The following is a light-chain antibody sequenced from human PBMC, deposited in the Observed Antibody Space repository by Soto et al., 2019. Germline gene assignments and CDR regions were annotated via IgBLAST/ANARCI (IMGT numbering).Light chain of an antibody. V-gene: IGKV3-15*01. J-gene: IGKJ5*01. CDR3: QQGNNWPPIT. Sequence: GERARLSCMASLGVSSSYLACYQQKPGQAPRLLIYGASTRAPGVPARFSGNGYGKEFTLTISSLRHEDLAVYYCQQGNNWPPITFGQGTRLEIK. CDR2: GAS. CDR1: LGVSSSY.